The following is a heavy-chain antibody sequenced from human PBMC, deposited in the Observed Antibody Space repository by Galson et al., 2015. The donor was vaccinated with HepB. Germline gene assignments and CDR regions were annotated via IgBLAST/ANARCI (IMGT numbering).Heavy chain of an antibody. CDR3: ARYREHAGSPPHYYYYMDV. CDR1: GFTFSDYH. CDR2: ISSSGSTI. V-gene: IGHV3-11*01. D-gene: IGHD1-26*01. Sequence: SLRLSCAASGFTFSDYHMSWIRQAPGKGLEWVSYISSSGSTIYYADSVKGRFTISRDNAKNSLYLQMNSLRAEDTAVYYCARYREHAGSPPHYYYYMDVWGKGTTVTVSS. J-gene: IGHJ6*03.